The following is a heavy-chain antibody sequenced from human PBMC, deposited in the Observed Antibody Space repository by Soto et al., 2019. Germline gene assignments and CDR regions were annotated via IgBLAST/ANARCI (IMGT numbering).Heavy chain of an antibody. Sequence: PGGSLRLSCAASGFTFSSFGMHRVSQAPGKGLEWVAVIWYDGSNKYYADSVKGRFTISRDNSKNTLYLQMNSLRAEDTAVYYCARNGDSSGYAFDIWGQGTMVTVSS. D-gene: IGHD4-17*01. CDR2: IWYDGSNK. V-gene: IGHV3-33*01. CDR1: GFTFSSFG. CDR3: ARNGDSSGYAFDI. J-gene: IGHJ3*02.